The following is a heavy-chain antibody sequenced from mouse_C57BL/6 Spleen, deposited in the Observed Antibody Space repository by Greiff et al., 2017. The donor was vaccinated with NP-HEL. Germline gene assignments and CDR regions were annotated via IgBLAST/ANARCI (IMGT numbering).Heavy chain of an antibody. V-gene: IGHV5-4*01. CDR1: GFTFSSYA. Sequence: EVQLVESGGGLVKPGGSLKLSCAASGFTFSSYAMSWVRQTPEKRLEWVATISDGGSYTYYPDNVKGRFTISRDNAKNNLYLQMSHLKSEDTAMYYCAGGSSPDWYFDVWGTGTTVTVSS. CDR3: AGGSSPDWYFDV. D-gene: IGHD1-1*01. CDR2: ISDGGSYT. J-gene: IGHJ1*03.